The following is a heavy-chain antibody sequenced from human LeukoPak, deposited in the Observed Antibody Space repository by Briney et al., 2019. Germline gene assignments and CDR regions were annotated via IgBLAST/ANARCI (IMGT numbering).Heavy chain of an antibody. J-gene: IGHJ4*02. CDR3: ARVNWGVGYFDY. CDR1: GGSISSGSYY. V-gene: IGHV4-61*02. D-gene: IGHD7-27*01. CDR2: IYTSGST. Sequence: PSQTLSLTCTVSGGSISSGSYYWSWIQQPAGKGLEWIGRIYTSGSTNYNPSLKSRVTMSVDTSKNQFSLKLSSVTAADTAVYYCARVNWGVGYFDYWGQGTLVTVSS.